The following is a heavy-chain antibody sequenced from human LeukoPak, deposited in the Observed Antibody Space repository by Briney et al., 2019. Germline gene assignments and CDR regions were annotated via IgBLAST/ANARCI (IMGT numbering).Heavy chain of an antibody. CDR1: RYTFISSG. V-gene: IGHV1-18*01. Sequence: APVKVSCKASRYTFISSGIRSVRQAPGQRLEWMGWSSANNSNTNYVQQFQGRVTMTTNTSASTAYREVRSLSSDDTAVYYCTRDLEVDTTMIFFDYWGQGSLVTVSS. CDR3: TRDLEVDTTMIFFDY. D-gene: IGHD3/OR15-3a*01. J-gene: IGHJ4*02. CDR2: SSANNSNT.